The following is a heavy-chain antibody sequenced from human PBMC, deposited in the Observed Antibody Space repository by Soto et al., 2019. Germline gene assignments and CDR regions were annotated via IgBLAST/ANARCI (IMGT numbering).Heavy chain of an antibody. Sequence: GGSLRLSCAASGFTFSSYGMHWVRQAPGKGLEWVAVISYDGSNKYYADSVKGRFTISRDNSKNTLYLQMNSLRAEDTAVYYCAKDLSGGEDTYYYDIREGTNIDYWGQGTLVTVSS. V-gene: IGHV3-30*18. CDR2: ISYDGSNK. CDR1: GFTFSSYG. D-gene: IGHD3-22*01. CDR3: AKDLSGGEDTYYYDIREGTNIDY. J-gene: IGHJ4*02.